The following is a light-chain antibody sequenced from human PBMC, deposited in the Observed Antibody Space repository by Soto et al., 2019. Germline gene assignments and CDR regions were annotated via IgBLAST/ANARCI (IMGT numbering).Light chain of an antibody. CDR1: QSINTW. CDR2: GAS. CDR3: QQYDTDRT. V-gene: IGKV1-5*01. J-gene: IGKJ1*01. Sequence: IQMTQSPSTLSASVGDRVTITCRASQSINTWLAWYQQKPGEVPKLLIYGASHLQSGVPSRFSGSGSGTEFTLTISSLQPDDFATYYCQQYDTDRTFGQGTKVDIK.